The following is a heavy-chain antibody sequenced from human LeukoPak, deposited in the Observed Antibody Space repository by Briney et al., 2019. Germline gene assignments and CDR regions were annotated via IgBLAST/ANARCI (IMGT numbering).Heavy chain of an antibody. V-gene: IGHV3-48*03. CDR1: GFTFSSYE. CDR3: ARDRGSTGYDF. CDR2: ISSSGSTI. Sequence: GGSLRLSCAASGFTFSSYEMNWVRQAPGKGLEWVSYISSSGSTIYYADSVKGRFTISRDNAQNSFYLQMNSLRAEDTAVYYCARDRGSTGYDFWGQGTLVTVSS. J-gene: IGHJ4*02. D-gene: IGHD5-12*01.